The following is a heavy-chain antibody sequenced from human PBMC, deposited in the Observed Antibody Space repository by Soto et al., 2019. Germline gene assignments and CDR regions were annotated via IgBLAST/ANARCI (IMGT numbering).Heavy chain of an antibody. V-gene: IGHV4-34*01. J-gene: IGHJ5*02. CDR2: INHKGTT. Sequence: SETMSLTCAVYVVSFIVYFWSCIRHHPGKGLEWIGAINHKGTTNYNPSLKSRVTISVDTSKNQFSLKLSSVTAADTAVYYCARVGVRDGDYGVSRFDPWGQGTLVTVSS. D-gene: IGHD4-17*01. CDR3: ARVGVRDGDYGVSRFDP. CDR1: VVSFIVYF.